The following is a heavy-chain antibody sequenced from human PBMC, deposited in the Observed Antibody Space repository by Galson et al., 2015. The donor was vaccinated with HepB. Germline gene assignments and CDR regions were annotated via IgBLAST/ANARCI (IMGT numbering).Heavy chain of an antibody. V-gene: IGHV2-5*02. Sequence: PALVKPTQTLTLTCTFSGFSLSTSGLGVGWIRQPPGKALEWLALIYWDDDKRYSPSLKSRLTITKDTSKNQVVLTMTNLDPVDTATYYCAHSSQWLSPYYFDYWGQGTLVTVSS. CDR1: GFSLSTSGLG. J-gene: IGHJ4*02. CDR3: AHSSQWLSPYYFDY. D-gene: IGHD6-19*01. CDR2: IYWDDDK.